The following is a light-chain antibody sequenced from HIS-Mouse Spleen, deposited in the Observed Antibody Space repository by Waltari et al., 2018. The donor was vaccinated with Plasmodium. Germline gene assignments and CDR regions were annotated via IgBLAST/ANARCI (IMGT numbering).Light chain of an antibody. Sequence: QSALTQPRSVSGSPGQSVTISCTGTSRDVGGYNYVSWYQQPPGQAPKLMIDDVSKRPAGVHDRCSGSKSGNTASLPICGLQAEDEADYYCCSYAGSYTLVFGGGTKLTVL. CDR1: SRDVGGYNY. CDR3: CSYAGSYTLV. CDR2: DVS. V-gene: IGLV2-11*01. J-gene: IGLJ2*01.